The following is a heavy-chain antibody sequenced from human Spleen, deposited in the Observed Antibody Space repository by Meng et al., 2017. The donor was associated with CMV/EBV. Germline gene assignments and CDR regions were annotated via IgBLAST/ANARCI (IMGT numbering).Heavy chain of an antibody. V-gene: IGHV3-21*01. Sequence: GESLKISCAASGFTFSSYSMNWVRQAPGKGLEWVSSISSSSSYIYYADSVKGRFTISRDNAKNSLYLQMNSLRAKDTAVYYCARDSNLGYSSSCFDYWGQGTLVTVSS. D-gene: IGHD6-6*01. CDR2: ISSSSSYI. CDR1: GFTFSSYS. CDR3: ARDSNLGYSSSCFDY. J-gene: IGHJ4*02.